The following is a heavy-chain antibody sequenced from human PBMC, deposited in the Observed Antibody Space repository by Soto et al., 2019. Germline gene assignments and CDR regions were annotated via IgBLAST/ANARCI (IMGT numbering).Heavy chain of an antibody. D-gene: IGHD7-27*01. V-gene: IGHV3-30-3*01. CDR3: ARDPGSLSFDV. CDR2: ISYDGNNK. Sequence: QLQVAESGGGVVQPGRSMRLSCAASGFSISDFDLHWVRQPPGKGLEWVAVISYDGNNKYLADSVKGRFTISRDTSNNTLYLHLNCLRTASTALYYCARDPGSLSFDVWGRGTLVIVSS. CDR1: GFSISDFD. J-gene: IGHJ2*01.